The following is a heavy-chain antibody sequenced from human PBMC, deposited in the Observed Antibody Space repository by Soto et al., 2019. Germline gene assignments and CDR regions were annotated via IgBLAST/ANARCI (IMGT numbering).Heavy chain of an antibody. Sequence: QVQLQESGPGLVKPSQTLSLPCTVSGGSISSGGYYWSWIRQHPGKGLEWIGYIYYSGSTDYNPSLKRRVTIPVDTSKNQFSLKLSSVTAADTVVYYFARRYGGNFDYWGQGTLVTVSS. CDR2: IYYSGST. CDR1: GGSISSGGYY. D-gene: IGHD2-15*01. J-gene: IGHJ4*02. V-gene: IGHV4-31*03. CDR3: ARRYGGNFDY.